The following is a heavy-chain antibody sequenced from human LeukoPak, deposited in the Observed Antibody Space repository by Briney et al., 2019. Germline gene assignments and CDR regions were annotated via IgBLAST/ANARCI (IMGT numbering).Heavy chain of an antibody. CDR2: ISPTGSTT. D-gene: IGHD2-8*02. CDR3: ARGPNSHWSGLDF. V-gene: IGHV3-74*01. CDR1: GFSFSGHW. J-gene: IGHJ4*02. Sequence: GGSLRLSCTASGFSFSGHWMHWARQLPGKGLVWVSRISPTGSTTSYADSVKGRFTVSRDNAKNTLYLQVNNLRAEATAVYYCARGPNSHWSGLDFWGQGTLLTVSS.